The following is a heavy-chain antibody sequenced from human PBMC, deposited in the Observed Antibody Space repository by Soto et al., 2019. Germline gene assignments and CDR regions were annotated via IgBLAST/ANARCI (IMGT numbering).Heavy chain of an antibody. CDR3: ASEGGYSHGFDN. Sequence: QVQLVQSGAEVKKPGASVKVSCKASGYTFTSYDINWVRQATGQGLEWMGWMNPNSGNTGYAQKFQGRVTMTRNTSISTAYMELSSLSSEDTAVNYCASEGGYSHGFDNWCQGTLGTVSS. J-gene: IGHJ4*02. CDR1: GYTFTSYD. D-gene: IGHD5-18*01. CDR2: MNPNSGNT. V-gene: IGHV1-8*01.